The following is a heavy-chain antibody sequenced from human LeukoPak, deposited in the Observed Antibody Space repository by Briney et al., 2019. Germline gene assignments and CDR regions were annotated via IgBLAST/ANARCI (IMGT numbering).Heavy chain of an antibody. CDR2: INPNSGGT. Sequence: ASVKVSCKASGYTFTAYYMHWVRQAPGQGLEWMGWINPNSGGTNYAQKFQGRVTMTRDTSISTAYMELSRLRSDDTAVYYCARDRVVVPAAFDYWGPGALVTVSS. CDR1: GYTFTAYY. J-gene: IGHJ4*02. CDR3: ARDRVVVPAAFDY. D-gene: IGHD2-2*01. V-gene: IGHV1-2*02.